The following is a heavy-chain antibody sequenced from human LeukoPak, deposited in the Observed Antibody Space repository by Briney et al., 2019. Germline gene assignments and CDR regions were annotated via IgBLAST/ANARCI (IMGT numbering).Heavy chain of an antibody. Sequence: ASVKVSCKASGHTFTSYYMHWVRQAPGQGLEWMGIINPSGGSTSYAQKFQGRVTMTRDTSTSTVYMELSSLRSEGTAVYYCARTRDGYTYAFDIWGQGTMVTVSS. CDR3: ARTRDGYTYAFDI. CDR1: GHTFTSYY. CDR2: INPSGGST. V-gene: IGHV1-46*03. D-gene: IGHD5-24*01. J-gene: IGHJ3*02.